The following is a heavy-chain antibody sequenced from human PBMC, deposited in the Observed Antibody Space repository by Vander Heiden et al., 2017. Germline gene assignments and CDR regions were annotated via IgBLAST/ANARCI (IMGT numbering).Heavy chain of an antibody. CDR3: ARAAAGIGCLDY. D-gene: IGHD6-13*01. J-gene: IGHJ4*02. V-gene: IGHV4-31*03. Sequence: QVHLQQSGPGVVKRAKSRSPPGTVSGISISSGGYYWSWIRQHPGKGMEWIGYIYYSGSTYYNPSLKSRVTISVDTSKNQFSLKLSSVTAADTAVYYCARAAAGIGCLDYWGQGTLVTVSS. CDR1: GISISSGGYY. CDR2: IYYSGST.